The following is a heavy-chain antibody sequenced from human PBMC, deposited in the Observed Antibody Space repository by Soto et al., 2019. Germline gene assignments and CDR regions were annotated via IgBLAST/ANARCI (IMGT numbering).Heavy chain of an antibody. CDR2: TYYRSKWYK. CDR3: ARGSKNWHYYGMDV. Sequence: SQTLSLTCAISGDSVSSNSAAWNWIRQSPSRGLEWLGRTYYRSKWYKVYAVSVKSRITINPDTSKNQFSLQLNSVTPEDTAVYYCARGSKNWHYYGMDVWGQGTTVTVSS. V-gene: IGHV6-1*01. CDR1: GDSVSSNSAA. D-gene: IGHD1-1*01. J-gene: IGHJ6*02.